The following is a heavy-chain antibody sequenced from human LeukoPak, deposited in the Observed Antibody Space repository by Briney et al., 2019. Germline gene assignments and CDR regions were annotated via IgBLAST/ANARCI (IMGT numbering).Heavy chain of an antibody. D-gene: IGHD6-6*01. J-gene: IGHJ4*02. CDR3: ARGLIEYSSSFSDY. CDR1: GYTFTGYY. V-gene: IGHV1-2*06. Sequence: ASVKVSCKASGYTFTGYYMHWVRQAPGQGLEWMGRINPNSGGTNYAQKFQGRVTMTRVTSISTAYMELSRLRSDDTAVYYCARGLIEYSSSFSDYWGQGTLVTVSP. CDR2: INPNSGGT.